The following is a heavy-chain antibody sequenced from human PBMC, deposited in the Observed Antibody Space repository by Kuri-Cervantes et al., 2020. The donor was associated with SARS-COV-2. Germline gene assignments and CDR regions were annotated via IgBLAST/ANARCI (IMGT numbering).Heavy chain of an antibody. CDR2: ISNDGSNK. V-gene: IGHV3-30-3*01. CDR1: GFTFSTCA. J-gene: IGHJ4*02. D-gene: IGHD2-21*01. CDR3: ARERVGVPDY. Sequence: GGSLRLSCAASGFTFSTCAMHWVRQVPGKGLEWVAVISNDGSNKNYTDSVKGRFTISRDNSKNTLYLQMNSLRTEDTDVFYCARERVGVPDYWGQGTLVTVSS.